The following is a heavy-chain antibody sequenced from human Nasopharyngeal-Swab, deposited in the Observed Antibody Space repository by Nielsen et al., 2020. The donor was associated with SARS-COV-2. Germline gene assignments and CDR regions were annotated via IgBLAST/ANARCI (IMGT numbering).Heavy chain of an antibody. CDR1: GFTFSDYY. V-gene: IGHV3-11*04. J-gene: IGHJ4*02. CDR3: GRVGQFDY. Sequence: GESLKISCAASGFTFSDYYMSWIRQAPGKGLEWVSYISSSGGNIYYADSVKGRFTISRDNAKNSLYLQMTSLRADDTAVYYCGRVGQFDYWGQGTLVTVSS. CDR2: ISSSGGNI.